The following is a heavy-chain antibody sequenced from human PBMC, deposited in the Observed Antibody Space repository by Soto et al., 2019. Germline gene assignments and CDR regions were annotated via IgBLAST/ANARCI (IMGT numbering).Heavy chain of an antibody. J-gene: IGHJ4*01. CDR1: GFTFTTYG. CDR2: ISYDGSHA. CDR3: AKERTYSVASGFDY. Sequence: QVQLVDSGGGVVQPGRSLRLSCAASGFTFTTYGMLWVRRAPGKGLEWVAVISYDGSHAYYADSVKGRFTISRDNSKNTLYLQINSLRAEDTAVYYCAKERTYSVASGFDYWGRGTLVTVSS. V-gene: IGHV3-30*18. D-gene: IGHD1-26*01.